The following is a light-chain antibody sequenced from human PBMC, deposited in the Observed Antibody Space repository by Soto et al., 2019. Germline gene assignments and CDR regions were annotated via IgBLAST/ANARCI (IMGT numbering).Light chain of an antibody. CDR3: QQYGTSPLT. CDR2: GGS. CDR1: QSVGSSY. Sequence: EIVLTQSPGTLSLSPGERATLSCRASQSVGSSYLAWYQHKPGQAPRLLIHGGSSRATGVPDRFSGSGSGTHFTLTISRLEPEDFSVYYCQQYGTSPLTFGQGTRLDIE. J-gene: IGKJ5*01. V-gene: IGKV3-20*01.